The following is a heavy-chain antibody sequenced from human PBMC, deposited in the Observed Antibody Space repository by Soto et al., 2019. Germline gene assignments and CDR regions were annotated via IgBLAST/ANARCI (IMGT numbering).Heavy chain of an antibody. CDR2: IWYDGSNK. J-gene: IGHJ5*02. D-gene: IGHD3-22*01. CDR1: GFTFSSYG. V-gene: IGHV3-33*01. CDR3: ARDRLNYYDSSGMSP. Sequence: GGSLRLSCAASGFTFSSYGMHWVRQAPGKGLEWVAVIWYDGSNKYYADSVKGRFTISRDNSKNTLYLQMNSLRAEDTAVYYCARDRLNYYDSSGMSPWGQGTLVTVSS.